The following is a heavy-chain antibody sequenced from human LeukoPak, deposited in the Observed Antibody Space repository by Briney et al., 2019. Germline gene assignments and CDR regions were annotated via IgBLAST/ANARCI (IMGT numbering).Heavy chain of an antibody. CDR3: AVPKQVPAIDAFDI. CDR1: GYTFTGYY. Sequence: ASVKVSCKASGYTFTGYYMHWVRQAPGQGLEWMGWINPNSGGTNYAQKFQGRVTMTRDTSISTAYMELSRLRSDDTAVYYCAVPKQVPAIDAFDIWGQGTMVAVSS. V-gene: IGHV1-2*02. J-gene: IGHJ3*02. D-gene: IGHD2-2*01. CDR2: INPNSGGT.